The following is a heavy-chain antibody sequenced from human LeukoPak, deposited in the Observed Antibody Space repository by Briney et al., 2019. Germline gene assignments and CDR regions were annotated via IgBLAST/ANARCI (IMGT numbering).Heavy chain of an antibody. CDR1: GFTFSSYG. D-gene: IGHD6-13*01. CDR3: AKHSSRRPLDWFDP. Sequence: PGGSLRLSCAASGFTFSSYGMHWVRQAPGKGLEWVAVISYDGSNKYYADSVKGRFTISRDNSKNTLYLQMNSLRAEDTAVYYCAKHSSRRPLDWFDPWGQGTLVTVSS. CDR2: ISYDGSNK. V-gene: IGHV3-30*18. J-gene: IGHJ5*02.